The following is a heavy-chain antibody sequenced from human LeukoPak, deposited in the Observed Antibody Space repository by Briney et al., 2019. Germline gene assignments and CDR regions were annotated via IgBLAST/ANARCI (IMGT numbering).Heavy chain of an antibody. CDR3: ARVAVTTVTKLDY. V-gene: IGHV4-38-2*02. CDR2: IYHSGSA. Sequence: PSETLSLTCSVSGYSISSGYYCGWIRQPPGKGLEWIASIYHSGSAYYNPSLKSRVTISVDASKNQCTLKLSSVTAADTAVYYCARVAVTTVTKLDYWGQGTLVIVSS. J-gene: IGHJ4*02. CDR1: GYSISSGYY. D-gene: IGHD4-11*01.